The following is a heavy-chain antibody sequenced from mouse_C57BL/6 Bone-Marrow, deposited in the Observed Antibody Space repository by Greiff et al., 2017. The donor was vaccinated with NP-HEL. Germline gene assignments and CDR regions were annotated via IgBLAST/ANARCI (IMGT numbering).Heavy chain of an antibody. Sequence: VQLQQSGAELARPGASVKMSCKASGYTFTSYTMHWVKQRPGQGLEWIGYINPSSGYTKYNQKFKDKATLTADKSSSTAYMQLGSLTSEDSAVYYCAWLRRFDYWGQGTTLTVSS. D-gene: IGHD2-2*01. J-gene: IGHJ2*01. CDR1: GYTFTSYT. CDR2: INPSSGYT. CDR3: AWLRRFDY. V-gene: IGHV1-4*01.